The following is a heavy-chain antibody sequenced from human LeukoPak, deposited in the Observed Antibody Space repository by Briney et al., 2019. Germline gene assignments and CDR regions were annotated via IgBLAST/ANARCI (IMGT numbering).Heavy chain of an antibody. V-gene: IGHV4-4*07. CDR2: SYISGST. Sequence: SETLSLTCTVSGASINSYYWNWIRQPAGKGLEWIGRSYISGSTDYNPSLKSRVSVSVDTSQNQFSLKLTSVTAADTAVYYCARDQELGFWGQGTLVTVSS. J-gene: IGHJ4*02. D-gene: IGHD3-10*01. CDR3: ARDQELGF. CDR1: GASINSYY.